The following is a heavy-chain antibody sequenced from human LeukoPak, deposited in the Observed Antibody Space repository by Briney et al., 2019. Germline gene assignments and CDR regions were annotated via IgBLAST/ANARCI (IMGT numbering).Heavy chain of an antibody. V-gene: IGHV1-2*04. Sequence: GASVKVSCKASGYTFTGYCMHWVRQAPGQGLEWMGWINPNSGGTNYAQKFQGWVTMTRDTSISTAYMELSRLRSDDTAVYYCARTLIAAAGSDDLTLDYWGQGTLVTVSS. J-gene: IGHJ4*02. D-gene: IGHD6-13*01. CDR3: ARTLIAAAGSDDLTLDY. CDR1: GYTFTGYC. CDR2: INPNSGGT.